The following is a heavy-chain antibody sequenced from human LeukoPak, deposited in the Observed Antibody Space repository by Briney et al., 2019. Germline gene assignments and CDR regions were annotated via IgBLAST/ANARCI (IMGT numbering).Heavy chain of an antibody. CDR3: AKDVVRGVMWYFDY. CDR2: ISGSGGST. CDR1: GFTFSSYA. D-gene: IGHD3-10*01. V-gene: IGHV3-23*01. J-gene: IGHJ4*02. Sequence: QPGGSLRLSCAASGFTFSSYAMSRVRQAPGKGLEWVSAISGSGGSTYYADSVKGRFTISRDNSKNTLYLQMNSLRAEDTAVYYCAKDVVRGVMWYFDYWGQGTLVTVSS.